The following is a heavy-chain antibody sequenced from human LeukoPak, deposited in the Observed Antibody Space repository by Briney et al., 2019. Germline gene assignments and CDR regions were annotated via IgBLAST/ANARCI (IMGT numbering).Heavy chain of an antibody. Sequence: SETLSLTCTVSGGSISSYYWSWIRQPPGKGLEWIGYIYYSGSTNYNPPLKSRVTISVDTSKNQFSLKLSSVTAADTAVYYCARAFYYGSGSPKEFDYWGQGTLVTVSS. CDR3: ARAFYYGSGSPKEFDY. D-gene: IGHD3-10*01. V-gene: IGHV4-59*01. J-gene: IGHJ4*02. CDR1: GGSISSYY. CDR2: IYYSGST.